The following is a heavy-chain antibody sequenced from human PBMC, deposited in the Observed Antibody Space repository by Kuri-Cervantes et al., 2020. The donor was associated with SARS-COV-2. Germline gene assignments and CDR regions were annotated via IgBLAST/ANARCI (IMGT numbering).Heavy chain of an antibody. CDR3: ARGGYYDILTGYENWFDP. CDR2: INPSGGST. D-gene: IGHD3-9*01. Sequence: ASVKVSCKASGYTFTSYGISWVRQAPGQGLEWTGIINPSGGSTSYAQKFQGRVTITRDTSASTAYMELRSLRSDDTAVYYCARGGYYDILTGYENWFDPWGQGTLVTVSS. V-gene: IGHV1-46*01. CDR1: GYTFTSYG. J-gene: IGHJ5*02.